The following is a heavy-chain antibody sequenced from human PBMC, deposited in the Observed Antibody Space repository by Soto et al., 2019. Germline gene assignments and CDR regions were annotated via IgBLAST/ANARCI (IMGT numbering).Heavy chain of an antibody. V-gene: IGHV5-10-1*01. J-gene: IGHJ4*01. Sequence: PGESLKISCAASGYRFTSSWITWVRQISGKGLEWMATIDPTNSQINYNPSFRGHVTLSVDKSSSTAYLEWISVRASGTAFYFCGRMRGVGGGGDYWGQGTLVTVSS. D-gene: IGHD3-10*01. CDR3: GRMRGVGGGGDY. CDR1: GYRFTSSW. CDR2: IDPTNSQI.